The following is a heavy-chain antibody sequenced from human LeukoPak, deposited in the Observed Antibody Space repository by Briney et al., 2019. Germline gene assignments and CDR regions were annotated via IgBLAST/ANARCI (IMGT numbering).Heavy chain of an antibody. CDR1: GFTFHAFE. J-gene: IGHJ6*02. CDR3: APWAFYPGLGV. D-gene: IGHD1-26*01. V-gene: IGHV3-43*02. Sequence: GGSLRLSFAASGFTFHAFEMHWVRQSPGKGVEWVSLIKSAGGKPDYADSVRGRSTTSTGTGKNSPSLQLNTLRSEASPLYYCAPWAFYPGLGVWGHGTTVTVSS. CDR2: IKSAGGKP.